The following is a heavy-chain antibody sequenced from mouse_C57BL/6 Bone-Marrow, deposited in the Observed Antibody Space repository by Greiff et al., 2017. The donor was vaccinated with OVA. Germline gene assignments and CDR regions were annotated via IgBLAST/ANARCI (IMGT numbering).Heavy chain of an antibody. Sequence: EVKLVESGGDLVKPGGSLKLSCAASGFTFSSYGMSWVRQTPDKRLEWVATISSGGSYPYYPESVKGRFTISRENAKNTLYLQMSSLKTEDAAMYYCARNGYYAYWGQGTLVTVSA. CDR1: GFTFSSYG. J-gene: IGHJ3*01. D-gene: IGHD2-3*01. V-gene: IGHV5-6*02. CDR3: ARNGYYAY. CDR2: ISSGGSYP.